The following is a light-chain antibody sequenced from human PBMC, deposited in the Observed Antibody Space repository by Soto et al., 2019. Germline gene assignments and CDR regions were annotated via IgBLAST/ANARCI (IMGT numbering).Light chain of an antibody. J-gene: IGKJ4*01. V-gene: IGKV1-6*01. Sequence: AIEMTQSPSSLSASVGDRVTITCRASQGIRNDLGWYQQKPGKAPKLLIYATSTLQSGVPSRFSGSGSGTDFTLTIGSLQPEDFATYYCLQDYDYPLTFGGGTKVDIK. CDR3: LQDYDYPLT. CDR1: QGIRND. CDR2: ATS.